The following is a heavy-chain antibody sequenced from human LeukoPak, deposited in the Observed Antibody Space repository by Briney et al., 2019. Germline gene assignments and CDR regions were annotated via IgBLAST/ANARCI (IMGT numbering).Heavy chain of an antibody. CDR1: GFTFSSYE. D-gene: IGHD5-12*01. J-gene: IGHJ3*02. V-gene: IGHV3-21*01. Sequence: GGSLRLSCAASGFTFSSYEMNWVRQAPGKGLEWVSSISSSSSYIYYADSVKGRFTISRDNAKNSLYLQMNSLRAEDTAVYYCARGFWATKWLRFRGGAFDIWGQGTMVTVSS. CDR2: ISSSSSYI. CDR3: ARGFWATKWLRFRGGAFDI.